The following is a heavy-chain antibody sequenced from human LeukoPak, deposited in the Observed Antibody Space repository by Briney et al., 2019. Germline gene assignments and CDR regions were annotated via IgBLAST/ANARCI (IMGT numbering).Heavy chain of an antibody. CDR3: ARVPLGYSSGWSTGSFDY. CDR1: GYTFTGYY. J-gene: IGHJ4*02. V-gene: IGHV1-2*02. CDR2: INPNSGGT. Sequence: GASVKVSCKASGYTFTGYYMHWVRQAPGQGLEWMGWINPNSGGTNYAQKFQGRVTMTRDTSISTAYMELSRLRSDDTAVYYCARVPLGYSSGWSTGSFDYWGQGTLVTVSS. D-gene: IGHD6-19*01.